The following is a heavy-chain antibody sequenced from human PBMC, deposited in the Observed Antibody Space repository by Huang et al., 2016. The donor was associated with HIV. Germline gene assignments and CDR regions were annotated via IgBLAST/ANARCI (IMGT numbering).Heavy chain of an antibody. CDR3: AKVHGDNEGDY. Sequence: EVQLVESGGVVVQPGGSLRLSCAASGFTFDDYTMHWVGQAPVKGLCWVSVISWDGGSTSYADSVKGRFTISRDNSKNSLYLQMNNLRTEDTALYYCAKVHGDNEGDYWGQGTLVTVSS. J-gene: IGHJ4*02. CDR2: ISWDGGST. D-gene: IGHD4-17*01. V-gene: IGHV3-43*01. CDR1: GFTFDDYT.